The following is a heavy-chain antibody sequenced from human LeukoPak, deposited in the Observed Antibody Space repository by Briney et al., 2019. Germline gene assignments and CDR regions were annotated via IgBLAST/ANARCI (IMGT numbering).Heavy chain of an antibody. CDR2: ISGSGGST. CDR1: GFTFSSYA. D-gene: IGHD3-10*01. Sequence: GGSLRLSCAASGFTFSSYAMSWVRQAPGKGLEWVSAISGSGGSTYYADSVKGRFTISRDNSKNTLYLQMNSLRAEDTAVYYCASSFGEWEVYYFDYWGQGTLVTVSS. CDR3: ASSFGEWEVYYFDY. J-gene: IGHJ4*02. V-gene: IGHV3-23*01.